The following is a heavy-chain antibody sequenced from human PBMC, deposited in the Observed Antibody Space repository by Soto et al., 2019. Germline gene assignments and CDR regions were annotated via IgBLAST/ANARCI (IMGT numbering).Heavy chain of an antibody. Sequence: GGSLRLSCAASGFTFSSYGMHWVRQAPGKGLEWVAVIWYDGSNKYYADSVKGRFTISRDNSKNTLYLQMNSLRAEDTAVYYSAGDPRPYSSGWQYGMDVWGQGTTVTVSS. CDR3: AGDPRPYSSGWQYGMDV. CDR1: GFTFSSYG. J-gene: IGHJ6*02. CDR2: IWYDGSNK. V-gene: IGHV3-33*01. D-gene: IGHD6-19*01.